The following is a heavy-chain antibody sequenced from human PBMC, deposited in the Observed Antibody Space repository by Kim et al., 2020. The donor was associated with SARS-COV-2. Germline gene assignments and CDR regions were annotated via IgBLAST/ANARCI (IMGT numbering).Heavy chain of an antibody. Sequence: NHNPSIKEPVTMSRDTSKKQFSLKLSSVTAADTAVYYCARGSSSWYYFDYWGQGTLVTVSS. V-gene: IGHV4-4*07. D-gene: IGHD6-13*01. CDR3: ARGSSSWYYFDY. J-gene: IGHJ4*02.